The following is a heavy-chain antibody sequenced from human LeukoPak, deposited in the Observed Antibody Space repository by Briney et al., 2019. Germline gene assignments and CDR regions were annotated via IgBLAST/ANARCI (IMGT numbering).Heavy chain of an antibody. V-gene: IGHV3-33*08. J-gene: IGHJ4*02. CDR3: ARDREGYFNFDY. D-gene: IGHD2/OR15-2a*01. Sequence: GGSLRLSCAASGFTFSSYAMSWVRQAPGKGLEWVAVIWYDGSNKYYADSVKGRFTISRDNSKNTLYLQMNSLRAEDTAVYYCARDREGYFNFDYWGQGTLVTVSS. CDR2: IWYDGSNK. CDR1: GFTFSSYA.